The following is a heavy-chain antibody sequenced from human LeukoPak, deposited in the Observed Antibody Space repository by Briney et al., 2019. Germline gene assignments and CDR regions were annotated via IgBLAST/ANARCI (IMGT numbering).Heavy chain of an antibody. V-gene: IGHV3-23*01. J-gene: IGHJ4*02. CDR3: ANTFNFDY. Sequence: GGSLRLSCAASGLTFSSYAMSWVRQAPGKGLEWVSGISGNGANTYYADSVKGRFSISRDSSKNTLYLQMNSLRAEDTAVYYCANTFNFDYWGQGTLVTVSS. CDR1: GLTFSSYA. CDR2: ISGNGANT.